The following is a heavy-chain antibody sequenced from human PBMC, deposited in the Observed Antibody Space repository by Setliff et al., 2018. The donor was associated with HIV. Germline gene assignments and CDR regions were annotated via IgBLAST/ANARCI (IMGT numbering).Heavy chain of an antibody. J-gene: IGHJ4*02. Sequence: GGSLRLSCAASGFTFRSYSMNWVRQAPGKGLEWVSYISSSSSYTHYADSVKGRFTISRDNGKNSLYLQMNSLRAEDTAVYYCARDRYSGNSTDYWGQGTLVTVSS. CDR1: GFTFRSYS. D-gene: IGHD1-26*01. V-gene: IGHV3-21*01. CDR2: ISSSSSYT. CDR3: ARDRYSGNSTDY.